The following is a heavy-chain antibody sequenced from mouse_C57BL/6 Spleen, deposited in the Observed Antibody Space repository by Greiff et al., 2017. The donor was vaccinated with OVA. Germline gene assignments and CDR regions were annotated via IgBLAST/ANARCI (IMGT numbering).Heavy chain of an antibody. CDR1: GYSFTGYY. V-gene: IGHV1-42*01. CDR3: ARRTIYYYGSSSYFDY. J-gene: IGHJ2*01. Sequence: EVQLQQSGPELVKPGASVKISCKASGYSFTGYYMNWVKQSPEKSLEWIGEINPSTGGTTYNQKFKAKATLTVDKSSSTAYMQLKSLTSEDSAVYYCARRTIYYYGSSSYFDYWGQGTTLTVSS. D-gene: IGHD1-1*01. CDR2: INPSTGGT.